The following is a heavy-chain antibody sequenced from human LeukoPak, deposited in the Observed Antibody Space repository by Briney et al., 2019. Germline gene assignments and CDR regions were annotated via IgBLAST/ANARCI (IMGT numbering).Heavy chain of an antibody. D-gene: IGHD2-8*01. Sequence: SETLSLTCTVSGGSISSYYWSWIRQPAGKGLEWIGRIYTSGSTNYNPSLKSRVTMSVDTSKNQFSLKLSSVTAPDTAVYYCARDRIGYCTNGVCYTSSSSSWYWFDPWGQGTLVTVSS. CDR2: IYTSGST. J-gene: IGHJ5*02. CDR3: ARDRIGYCTNGVCYTSSSSSWYWFDP. CDR1: GGSISSYY. V-gene: IGHV4-4*07.